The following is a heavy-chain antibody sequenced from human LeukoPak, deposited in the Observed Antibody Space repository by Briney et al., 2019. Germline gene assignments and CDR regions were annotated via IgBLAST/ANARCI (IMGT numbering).Heavy chain of an antibody. CDR1: GFTFNRNA. V-gene: IGHV3-23*01. CDR3: VRRGDASSGWGDHDF. J-gene: IGHJ4*02. CDR2: IGGSGDKT. Sequence: PGGSLRLSCAASGFTFNRNAISWVRQAPGKGLEWVSTIGGSGDKTFYADSVKGRFSTSRDNSKNMVHLQMNSLTGEDTALYYCVRRGDASSGWGDHDFWGQGALVTASS. D-gene: IGHD6-19*01.